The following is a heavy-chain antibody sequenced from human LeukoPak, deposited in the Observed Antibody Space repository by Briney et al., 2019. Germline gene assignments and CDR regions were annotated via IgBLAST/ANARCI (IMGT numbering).Heavy chain of an antibody. J-gene: IGHJ4*02. CDR1: GGSISSYY. CDR2: IYYSGST. D-gene: IGHD3-3*01. CDR3: ARAGGYYGYFDY. V-gene: IGHV4-59*01. Sequence: SETLSHTCTVSGGSISSYYWSWIRQPPGKGLEWIGYIYYSGSTNYNPSLKSRVTISVDTSKNQFSLKLSSVTAADTAVYYCARAGGYYGYFDYWGQGTLVTVSS.